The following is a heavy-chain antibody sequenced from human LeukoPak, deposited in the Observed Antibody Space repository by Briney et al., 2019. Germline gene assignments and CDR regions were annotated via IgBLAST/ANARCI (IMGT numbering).Heavy chain of an antibody. CDR2: IIPIFGTA. V-gene: IGHV1-69*13. CDR1: GYTFTSYY. D-gene: IGHD6-13*01. Sequence: ASAKVSCKASGYTFTSYYMHWVRQAPGQGLEWMGGIIPIFGTANYAQKFQGRVTITADESTSTAYMELSSLRSEDTAVYYCAREGSSSWAPNWFDPWGQGTLVTVSS. J-gene: IGHJ5*02. CDR3: AREGSSSWAPNWFDP.